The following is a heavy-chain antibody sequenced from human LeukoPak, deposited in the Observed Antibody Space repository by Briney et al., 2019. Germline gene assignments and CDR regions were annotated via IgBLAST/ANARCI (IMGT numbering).Heavy chain of an antibody. D-gene: IGHD6-19*01. Sequence: ASVKVSCKASGGTFSNYAMSWVRQAPGAGLEWVSPISGVGSDPYYADSVKGRFTTSRDNSKNTLYLQMNSLRAEDTAVYYCAKDSLYIAVAGGFDYWGQGTLVTVSS. CDR3: AKDSLYIAVAGGFDY. CDR1: GGTFSNYA. J-gene: IGHJ4*02. CDR2: ISGVGSDP. V-gene: IGHV3-23*01.